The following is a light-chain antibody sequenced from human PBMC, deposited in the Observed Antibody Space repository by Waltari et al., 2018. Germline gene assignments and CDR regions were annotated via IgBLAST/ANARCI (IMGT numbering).Light chain of an antibody. J-gene: IGKJ2*01. CDR2: DAS. CDR1: QSISNF. CDR3: QQRNGWPPMYT. Sequence: EIVLTQSPATLSLSPGERVTLSCRASQSISNFLACYQQRAGQATRLLIYDASKRAIGIPARFSGRGSGTDFTLTISSLEPEDSGIYYCQQRNGWPPMYTFGQGTKLEIK. V-gene: IGKV3-11*01.